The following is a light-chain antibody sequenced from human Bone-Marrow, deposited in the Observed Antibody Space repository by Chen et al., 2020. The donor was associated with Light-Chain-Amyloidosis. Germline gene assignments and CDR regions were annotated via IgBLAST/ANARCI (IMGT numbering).Light chain of an antibody. Sequence: IRRTHSPSPLSAPVGDRVTITCRASQDIGDWLAWFQQKPGKAPKRLIYKASNLQPGVPSRFSGSGSGTEFTLSINSLQPDDFATYFCQQYKLYAFTFGHGTKLDLK. J-gene: IGKJ2*01. V-gene: IGKV1-5*03. CDR1: QDIGDW. CDR2: KAS. CDR3: QQYKLYAFT.